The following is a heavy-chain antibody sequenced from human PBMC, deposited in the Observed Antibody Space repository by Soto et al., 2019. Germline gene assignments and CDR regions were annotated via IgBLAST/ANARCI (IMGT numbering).Heavy chain of an antibody. CDR2: ISYDGSNK. V-gene: IGHV3-30*03. J-gene: IGHJ4*02. CDR1: GFTFSSYG. CDR3: AIHCSGGSCYAD. Sequence: QVQLVESGGGVVQPGRSLRLSCAASGFTFSSYGMHWVRQAPGKGLEWVAVISYDGSNKYYADSVKGRFTISRDNSKNTLYLQMNSLRAEDTAVYYCAIHCSGGSCYADWGQGTLVTVSS. D-gene: IGHD2-15*01.